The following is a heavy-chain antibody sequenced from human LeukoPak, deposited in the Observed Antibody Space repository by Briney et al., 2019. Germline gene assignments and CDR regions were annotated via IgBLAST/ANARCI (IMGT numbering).Heavy chain of an antibody. CDR3: AFDSSGPYYFDY. CDR1: GYTFTGYY. Sequence: ASVKVSCKASGYTFTGYYMHWVRQAPGQGLEWMGRINPNSGGTNFAQKFQGRVTMTRDTSTSTVYMELSSLRSEDTAVYYCAFDSSGPYYFDYWGQGTLVTVSS. J-gene: IGHJ4*02. D-gene: IGHD3-22*01. CDR2: INPNSGGT. V-gene: IGHV1-2*06.